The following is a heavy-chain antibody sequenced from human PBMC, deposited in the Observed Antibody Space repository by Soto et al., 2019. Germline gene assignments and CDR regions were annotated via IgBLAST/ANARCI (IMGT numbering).Heavy chain of an antibody. J-gene: IGHJ6*03. V-gene: IGHV3-15*01. D-gene: IGHD4-4*01. CDR3: TTITVSYYYYYMDV. CDR2: IKSKTDGGTT. Sequence: GGSLRLSCAASGFTFSNAWMSWVRQAPGKGLEWVGRIKSKTDGGTTDYAAPVKGRFTISRDDSKNTLYLQMNSLKTEDTAVYYCTTITVSYYYYYMDVWGKGTTVTVSS. CDR1: GFTFSNAW.